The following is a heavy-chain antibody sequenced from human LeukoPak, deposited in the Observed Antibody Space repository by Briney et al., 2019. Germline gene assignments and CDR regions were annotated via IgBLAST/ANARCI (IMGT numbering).Heavy chain of an antibody. D-gene: IGHD3-10*01. V-gene: IGHV3-20*04. Sequence: GGSLRLSCAASGFTFDDYGMSWVCQAPGKGLEWVSGISYSGGSTYSADSVKGRFTISRDNSKNTLYLQMNRLRAEDTAVYYCARREISAYYPEDFWGQGTLVTVSS. J-gene: IGHJ4*02. CDR1: GFTFDDYG. CDR3: ARREISAYYPEDF. CDR2: ISYSGGST.